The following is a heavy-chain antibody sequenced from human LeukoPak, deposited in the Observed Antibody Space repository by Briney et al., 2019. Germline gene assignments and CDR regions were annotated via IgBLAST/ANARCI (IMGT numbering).Heavy chain of an antibody. J-gene: IGHJ6*02. CDR1: GGSISSYY. Sequence: SETLSLTCTVSGGSISSYYWSWIRQPPGKGLEWIGYIYYSGSTNYNPSLKSRVTISVDTSKNQFSLKLSSVTAADTAVYYCARVVPSNHDFGLERYYYYGMDVWGQGTTVTVSS. V-gene: IGHV4-59*01. CDR2: IYYSGST. CDR3: ARVVPSNHDFGLERYYYYGMDV. D-gene: IGHD4-11*01.